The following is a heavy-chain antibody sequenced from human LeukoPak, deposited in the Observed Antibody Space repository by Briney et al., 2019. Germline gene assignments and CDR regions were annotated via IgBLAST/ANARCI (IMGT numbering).Heavy chain of an antibody. D-gene: IGHD1-1*01. CDR1: GFSLTHDA. V-gene: IGHV3-7*03. J-gene: IGHJ4*02. CDR2: IKQDGSEK. Sequence: GGSLRLSCAASGFSLTHDAIHWVRQAPGKGLEWVANIKQDGSEKYYVDSVKGRFTISRDNAKNSLYLQMNSLRAEDTAVYYCARERDVTMETDYWGQGTLVTVSS. CDR3: ARERDVTMETDY.